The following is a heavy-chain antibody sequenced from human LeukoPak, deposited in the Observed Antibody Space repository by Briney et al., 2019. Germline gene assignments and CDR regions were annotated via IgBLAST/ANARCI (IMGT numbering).Heavy chain of an antibody. Sequence: SETLSLTCTVSSGSISTSNYYWGWVRQPPGKPLEWIGNIFYSGSTYYSPSLKSRVTISLDTSRNQFSLKLSSVTAADTAVYYCARGFVAVAGALDYWGQGTLVTVSS. CDR2: IFYSGST. J-gene: IGHJ4*02. CDR1: SGSISTSNYY. CDR3: ARGFVAVAGALDY. D-gene: IGHD6-19*01. V-gene: IGHV4-39*07.